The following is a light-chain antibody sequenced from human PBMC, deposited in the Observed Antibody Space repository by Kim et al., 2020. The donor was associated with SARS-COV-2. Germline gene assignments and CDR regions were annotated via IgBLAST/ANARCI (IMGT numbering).Light chain of an antibody. J-gene: IGLJ2*01. CDR3: NSRDSNDNVV. CDR1: SLRSYY. Sequence: SSELTQDPAVSVALGQTVRITCQGDSLRSYYATWYQQKPGHAPILVIYGKNNRPSGIPDRPSGSSTGNTASLTITGTQAGDEADYYCNSRDSNDNVVFGG. V-gene: IGLV3-19*01. CDR2: GKN.